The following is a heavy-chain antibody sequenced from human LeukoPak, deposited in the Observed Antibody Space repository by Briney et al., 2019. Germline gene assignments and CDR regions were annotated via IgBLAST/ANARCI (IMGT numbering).Heavy chain of an antibody. D-gene: IGHD3-22*01. CDR1: GGSISSSNW. CDR2: IYHSGST. V-gene: IGHV4-4*02. J-gene: IGHJ3*02. CDR3: ARAVGGHDSSGDDAFDI. Sequence: KPSGTLSLTCAVSGGSISSSNWWSWVRQPPGKGLEWIGEIYHSGSTSYNPSLKSRVTISVDKSKNQFSLKLSSVTAADTAVYYCARAVGGHDSSGDDAFDIWGQGTMVTVSS.